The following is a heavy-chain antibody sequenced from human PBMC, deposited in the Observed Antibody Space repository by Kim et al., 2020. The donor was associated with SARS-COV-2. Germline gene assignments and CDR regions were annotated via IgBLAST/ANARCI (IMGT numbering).Heavy chain of an antibody. V-gene: IGHV4-39*01. CDR3: ARQVDTPKGDYFDY. J-gene: IGHJ4*02. D-gene: IGHD5-18*01. Sequence: SETLSLTCTVSGGSISSSSYYWVWIRQPPGKGLEWIGSIYYSGSTYYNPSLKSRVTISVDTSKNQFSLKLSSVTAADTAVYFCARQVDTPKGDYFDYWGQGTLVTVSS. CDR1: GGSISSSSYY. CDR2: IYYSGST.